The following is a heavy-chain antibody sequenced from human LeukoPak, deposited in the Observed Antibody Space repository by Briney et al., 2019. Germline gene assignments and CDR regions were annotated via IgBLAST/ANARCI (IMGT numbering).Heavy chain of an antibody. CDR3: ARADVANDFDY. V-gene: IGHV3-7*01. D-gene: IGHD2-15*01. Sequence: PGGSLRLSCAASGFNFNSNAMSWVRQAPGKGLEWVANIKQDGSEKYYVDSVKGRFTISRDNAKNSLYLQMNSLRAEDTAVYYCARADVANDFDYWGQGTLVTVSS. CDR2: IKQDGSEK. CDR1: GFNFNSNA. J-gene: IGHJ4*02.